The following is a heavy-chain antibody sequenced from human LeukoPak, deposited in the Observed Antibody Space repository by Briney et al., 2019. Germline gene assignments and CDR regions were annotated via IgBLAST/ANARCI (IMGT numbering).Heavy chain of an antibody. Sequence: GGSLRLSRAASGFTFSSYWMSWVRQAPGKGLEWVANIKQDGSEKYYVDSVKGRFTISRDNAKNSLYLQMNSLRAEDTAVYYCARDRGSGYYYGSGSPQGWGQGTLVTVSS. V-gene: IGHV3-7*01. CDR2: IKQDGSEK. CDR3: ARDRGSGYYYGSGSPQG. J-gene: IGHJ4*02. D-gene: IGHD3-10*01. CDR1: GFTFSSYW.